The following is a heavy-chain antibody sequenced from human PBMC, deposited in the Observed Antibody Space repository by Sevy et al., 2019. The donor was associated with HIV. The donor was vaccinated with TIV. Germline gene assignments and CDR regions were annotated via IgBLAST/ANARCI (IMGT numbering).Heavy chain of an antibody. Sequence: GGSLRLSCAASTFTFSDYYMTWIRQAPGKGLEWVSHISSGGSNKYYADSVKGRFTISRDNAKNSLYLQMNSLRVEDTALYYCSRARYNYGSYYFDYWGQGTLVTVSS. J-gene: IGHJ4*02. D-gene: IGHD5-18*01. V-gene: IGHV3-11*01. CDR2: ISSGGSNK. CDR3: SRARYNYGSYYFDY. CDR1: TFTFSDYY.